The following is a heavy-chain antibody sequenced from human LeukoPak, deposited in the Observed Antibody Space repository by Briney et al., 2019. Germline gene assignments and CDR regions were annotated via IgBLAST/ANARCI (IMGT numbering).Heavy chain of an antibody. CDR1: GFTFSNCW. Sequence: PGGSLRLSCAASGFTFSNCWMHWVRQAPGKGLEWVSRIESDGSRTRYADSVKGRFTISRDNAKNTLYLQMNSLRAEDTAVYYCATYSSLNRREFQYWGQGTLLTVSS. CDR2: IESDGSRT. CDR3: ATYSSLNRREFQY. D-gene: IGHD3-22*01. J-gene: IGHJ1*01. V-gene: IGHV3-74*01.